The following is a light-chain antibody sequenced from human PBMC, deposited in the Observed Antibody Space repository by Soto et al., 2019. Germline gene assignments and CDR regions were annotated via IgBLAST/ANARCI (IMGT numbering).Light chain of an antibody. J-gene: IGKJ1*01. CDR1: QSVSSSY. Sequence: EILLTHSPGTLSLSPRERSTLXXRASQSVSSSYLAWYQQKPGQAPRLXIYGASSRATGIPDRFSGSGSGTDFTLTISRLEPEDFAVYYCQQYGSSPGTFGQGTKVDIK. V-gene: IGKV3-20*01. CDR3: QQYGSSPGT. CDR2: GAS.